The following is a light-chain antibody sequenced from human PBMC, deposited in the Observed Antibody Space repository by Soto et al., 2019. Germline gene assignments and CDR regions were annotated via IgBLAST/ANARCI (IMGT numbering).Light chain of an antibody. V-gene: IGLV2-14*01. CDR3: SSYTSSSTLYV. J-gene: IGLJ1*01. Sequence: SALTQPASVSGSPGQSITISCTGTSSDVGGYNYVSWYKQHPGKAPKLMIYEVTNRPSGVSNRFSGSKSGNTASLTISGLQAEDEADYYCSSYTSSSTLYVFGTGTKLTVL. CDR1: SSDVGGYNY. CDR2: EVT.